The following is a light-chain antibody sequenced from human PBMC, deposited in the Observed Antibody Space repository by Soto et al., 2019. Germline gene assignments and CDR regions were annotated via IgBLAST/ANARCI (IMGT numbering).Light chain of an antibody. CDR3: GSYTGSIYV. CDR2: EVS. V-gene: IGLV2-14*01. CDR1: SSDVGGYKF. Sequence: QSVLTQPASVSGSRGQSITMSCTGTSSDVGGYKFVSWYQQHPGKAPKLMIYEVSNRPSGVSSRFSGSKSGNTASLTISGLQAEDEADYYCGSYTGSIYVFGTGTKVTVL. J-gene: IGLJ1*01.